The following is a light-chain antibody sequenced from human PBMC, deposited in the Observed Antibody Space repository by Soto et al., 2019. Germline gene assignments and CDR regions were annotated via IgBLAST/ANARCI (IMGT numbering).Light chain of an antibody. CDR3: QQYNNWPPT. J-gene: IGKJ1*01. CDR2: GAS. CDR1: QSVSSN. Sequence: EIVMTQSPATLSVSRGERATLSCRASQSVSSNLAWYQQKPGQAPRLLIYGASTRATGIPARFSGSGSGTEFTLTISSLQSEDFAVHYCQQYNNWPPTFGQGTKVDIK. V-gene: IGKV3-15*01.